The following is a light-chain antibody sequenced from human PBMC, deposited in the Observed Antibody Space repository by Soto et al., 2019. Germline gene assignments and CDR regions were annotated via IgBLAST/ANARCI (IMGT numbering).Light chain of an antibody. CDR2: EVS. J-gene: IGLJ1*01. V-gene: IGLV2-14*01. Sequence: QSALSQPASVSGSPGRSITISCTATSSDVGGFNYVSWVQQHPGKAPKLMIYEVSNRPSGVSNRFSGSKSGNTASLTISGLQAEDEADYYCSSYTSISTYVFGTGTKVTVL. CDR3: SSYTSISTYV. CDR1: SSDVGGFNY.